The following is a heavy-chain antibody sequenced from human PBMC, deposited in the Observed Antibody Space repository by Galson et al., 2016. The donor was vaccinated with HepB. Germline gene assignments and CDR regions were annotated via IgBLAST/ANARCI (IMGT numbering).Heavy chain of an antibody. J-gene: IGHJ3*01. D-gene: IGHD3/OR15-3a*01. Sequence: SLRLSCAASGFIFSSYGMHWVRQAPGKGLEWVAVIWYDGSTKYYADSVKGRFTISRDNSKNTMYLQMNSLRAEDTAVYFCAKADWADDVFDVWGQGTMVTVSS. CDR1: GFIFSSYG. V-gene: IGHV3-33*06. CDR2: IWYDGSTK. CDR3: AKADWADDVFDV.